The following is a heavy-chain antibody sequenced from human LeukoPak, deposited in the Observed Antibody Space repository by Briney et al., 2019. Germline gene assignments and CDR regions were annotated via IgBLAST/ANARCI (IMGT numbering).Heavy chain of an antibody. V-gene: IGHV3-23*01. Sequence: GGSLRPSCAASGFTFSSYAMSWVRQAPGKGLEWVSAISGSGGSTYYADSVKGRFTISRDNSKNTLYLQMNSLRAEDTAIYYCSRALGGGATGWGQGTLVTVSS. CDR1: GFTFSSYA. D-gene: IGHD3-3*01. CDR3: SRALGGGATG. CDR2: ISGSGGST. J-gene: IGHJ4*02.